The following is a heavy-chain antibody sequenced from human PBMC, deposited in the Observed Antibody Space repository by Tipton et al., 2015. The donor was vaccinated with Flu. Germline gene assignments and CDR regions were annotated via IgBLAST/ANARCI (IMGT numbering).Heavy chain of an antibody. CDR2: IYYNGNT. CDR1: GGSISSYY. CDR3: ARYGSYFEY. J-gene: IGHJ4*02. D-gene: IGHD1-26*01. V-gene: IGHV4-59*01. Sequence: TLSLTCTVSGGSISSYYWSWIRQPPGKGLEWIGYIYYNGNTNYNPSLKSRVTISVDTSKNQFSPKVSSVTAADTAVYYCARYGSYFEYWGQGTLVTVSS.